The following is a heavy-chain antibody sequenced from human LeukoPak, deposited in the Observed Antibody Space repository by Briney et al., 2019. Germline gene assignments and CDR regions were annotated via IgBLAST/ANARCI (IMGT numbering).Heavy chain of an antibody. CDR3: AKTGRNYGGYYYYMDV. D-gene: IGHD1-7*01. V-gene: IGHV3-23*01. J-gene: IGHJ6*03. CDR2: ISVSGVAI. CDR1: GFTFSSNA. Sequence: GGSLRLSCAASGFTFSSNAMSWVRQAPGKGLEWVSSISVSGVAIYYADSVKGRFTISRDTSKNTLYLQMNSLRAEDTALYYCAKTGRNYGGYYYYMDVWGKGTTVIVSS.